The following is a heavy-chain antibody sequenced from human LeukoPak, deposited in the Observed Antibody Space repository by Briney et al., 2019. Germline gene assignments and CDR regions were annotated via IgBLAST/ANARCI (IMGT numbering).Heavy chain of an antibody. V-gene: IGHV3-11*01. CDR2: ISRGGSTI. J-gene: IGHJ4*02. D-gene: IGHD5-18*01. CDR1: GFTFSDYY. CDR3: AITPRGYNYGFDY. Sequence: GGSLRLSCAASGFTFSDYYMSWIRQAPGKGLEWVSYISRGGSTIYYADSVKGRFPISRDNAKNSLYLQMNSPRAEDTAVYYCAITPRGYNYGFDYWGQGTLVTVSS.